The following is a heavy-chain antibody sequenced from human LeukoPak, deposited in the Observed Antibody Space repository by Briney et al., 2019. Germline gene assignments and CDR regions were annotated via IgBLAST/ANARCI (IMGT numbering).Heavy chain of an antibody. CDR3: ARAGEYCSGGSCYSGVYFDY. Sequence: ASVKVSCKASGGTFSTYAVSWVRQAPGQGLEWMGGIIPIFGKADYAQKFQDRVTITADESTSTAYMELSSLRSEDTALYYCARAGEYCSGGSCYSGVYFDYWGQGTLVTVSS. J-gene: IGHJ4*02. V-gene: IGHV1-69*13. CDR1: GGTFSTYA. D-gene: IGHD2-15*01. CDR2: IIPIFGKA.